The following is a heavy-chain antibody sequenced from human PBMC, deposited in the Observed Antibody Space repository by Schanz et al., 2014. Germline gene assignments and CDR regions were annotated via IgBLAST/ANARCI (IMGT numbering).Heavy chain of an antibody. Sequence: QVQLQQWGAGLLKPSETLSLTCAVYGGSFSDYYWSWIRQPPGKGLEWIGEINHSGTTNYNPSLKSRFTISVDTSKNQFSLKLSSVTAADTAVYYCARSSTYSINWYYYDYWAQGTLVTVSS. CDR3: ARSSTYSINWYYYDY. D-gene: IGHD6-13*01. CDR2: INHSGTT. J-gene: IGHJ4*02. CDR1: GGSFSDYY. V-gene: IGHV4-34*01.